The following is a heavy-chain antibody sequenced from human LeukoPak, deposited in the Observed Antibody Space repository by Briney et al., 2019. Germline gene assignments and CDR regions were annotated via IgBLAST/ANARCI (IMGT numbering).Heavy chain of an antibody. CDR2: INWSGGRT. D-gene: IGHD6-13*01. CDR1: GFTFDDYG. V-gene: IGHV3-20*04. J-gene: IGHJ5*02. Sequence: GGSLRLSCAASGFTFDDYGMSWVRQAPGKGLEWVSGINWSGGRTAYADSVKGRFSISRDNAKNSLFLQMNSLRAEDTAVYYCAREKSSSWFRGWFDPWGQGTLVTVSS. CDR3: AREKSSSWFRGWFDP.